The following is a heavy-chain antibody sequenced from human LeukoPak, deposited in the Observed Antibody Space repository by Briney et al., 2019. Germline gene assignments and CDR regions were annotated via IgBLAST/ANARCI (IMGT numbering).Heavy chain of an antibody. V-gene: IGHV3-48*04. CDR1: GLTFSSYS. Sequence: GGSLRLSCAVSGLTFSSYSMNWVRQAPGKGLEWVSYISSSGGTMYYADSVKGRFTISRDNAKNSLYLQMNSLRVEDTAMYYCTRGFDVSDYWGQGTVVTVSS. D-gene: IGHD3-10*02. CDR2: ISSSGGTM. CDR3: TRGFDVSDY. J-gene: IGHJ4*02.